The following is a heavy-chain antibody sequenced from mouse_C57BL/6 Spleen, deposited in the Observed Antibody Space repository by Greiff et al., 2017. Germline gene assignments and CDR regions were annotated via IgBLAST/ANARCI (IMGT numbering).Heavy chain of an antibody. D-gene: IGHD1-1*01. CDR2: IYPGDGDT. CDR3: ARGSGSSYWYFDV. CDR1: GYAFSSYW. Sequence: QVQLQQSGAELVKPGASVKISCKASGYAFSSYWMNWVKQRPGKGLAWIGQIYPGDGDTNYNGTFKGKATLTADKSSSTAYMQLSSLTSEDSAVYFCARGSGSSYWYFDVWGTGTTVTVSS. V-gene: IGHV1-80*01. J-gene: IGHJ1*03.